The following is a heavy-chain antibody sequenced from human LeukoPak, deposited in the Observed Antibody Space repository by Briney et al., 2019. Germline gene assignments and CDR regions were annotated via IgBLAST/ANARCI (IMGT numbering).Heavy chain of an antibody. CDR1: GGSFSGYY. Sequence: SETLSLTCAVYGGSFSGYYWSWIRQPPGKGLEWIGEIVHSGNTKYNPSLKSRVTISVDTSKNQFSLNLTAVTAADTAVYYCARFGSSTWYKGAFDIWGQGTMVTVAS. D-gene: IGHD1-1*01. CDR2: IVHSGNT. CDR3: ARFGSSTWYKGAFDI. V-gene: IGHV4-34*12. J-gene: IGHJ3*02.